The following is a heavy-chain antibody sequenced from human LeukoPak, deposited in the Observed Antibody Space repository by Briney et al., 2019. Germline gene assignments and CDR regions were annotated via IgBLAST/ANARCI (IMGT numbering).Heavy chain of an antibody. J-gene: IGHJ2*01. CDR3: ARHVDTAMDPFDL. V-gene: IGHV4-61*01. Sequence: SETLSLTCSVSGGSVTSGSYYWSWIRQPPGKGLEWIGYIYYSGSTNYNPSLKSRVTISVDTSKNQFSLKLSSVTAADTAVYYCARHVDTAMDPFDLWGRGTLVTVSS. D-gene: IGHD5-18*01. CDR2: IYYSGST. CDR1: GGSVTSGSYY.